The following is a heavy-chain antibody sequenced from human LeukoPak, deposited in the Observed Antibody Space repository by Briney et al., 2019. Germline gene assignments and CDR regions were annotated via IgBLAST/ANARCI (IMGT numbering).Heavy chain of an antibody. Sequence: SETLSLTCAVSGYSISSGYYWGWIRQPPGKGLEWIGSIYHSGSTYYNPSLKSRVTISVDTSQNQFSVKLSSVTAAPPALYYCARRWSGYSHTYSFDPWGQGTLVTVSS. CDR2: IYHSGST. D-gene: IGHD3-3*01. V-gene: IGHV4-38-2*01. J-gene: IGHJ5*02. CDR3: ARRWSGYSHTYSFDP. CDR1: GYSISSGYY.